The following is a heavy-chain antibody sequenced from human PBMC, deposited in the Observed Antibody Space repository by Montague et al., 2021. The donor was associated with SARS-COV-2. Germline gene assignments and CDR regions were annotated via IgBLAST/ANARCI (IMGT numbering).Heavy chain of an antibody. CDR1: GGSFSSYY. V-gene: IGHV4-59*01. CDR3: ARAVGFYDYWSSYCSSAGVFDY. CDR2: IYYSGST. Sequence: SETLSLTCTVSGGSFSSYYWSWIRQSPGKGLQWLGYIYYSGSTNYNPSLKSRVTMSVDTSKNQLSLRLNSVTTADTAVYFCARAVGFYDYWSSYCSSAGVFDYWGQGTLVTVSS. D-gene: IGHD3-3*01. J-gene: IGHJ4*02.